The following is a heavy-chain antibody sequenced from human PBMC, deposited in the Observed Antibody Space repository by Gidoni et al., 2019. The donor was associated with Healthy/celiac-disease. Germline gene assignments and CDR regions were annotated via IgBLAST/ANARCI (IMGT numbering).Heavy chain of an antibody. D-gene: IGHD4-17*01. V-gene: IGHV3-53*01. J-gene: IGHJ4*02. Sequence: TYYADSVKGRFTISRDNSKNTLYLQMNSLRAEDTAVYYCARGPTGRYYFDYWGQGTLVTVSS. CDR2: T. CDR3: ARGPTGRYYFDY.